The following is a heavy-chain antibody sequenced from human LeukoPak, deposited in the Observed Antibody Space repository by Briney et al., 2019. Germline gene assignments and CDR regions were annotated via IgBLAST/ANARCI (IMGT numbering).Heavy chain of an antibody. Sequence: GGSLRLSCAASGSNFTTHGMNWVRQAPGKGLEWLSSISSSGSYTYYTDSVKGRFTISRDNAKNSLYLQMNSLRAEDTAVYYCARYVRSYYDSEREPFDYWGQGTLVTVSS. J-gene: IGHJ4*02. V-gene: IGHV3-21*01. CDR2: ISSSGSYT. D-gene: IGHD1-26*01. CDR1: GSNFTTHG. CDR3: ARYVRSYYDSEREPFDY.